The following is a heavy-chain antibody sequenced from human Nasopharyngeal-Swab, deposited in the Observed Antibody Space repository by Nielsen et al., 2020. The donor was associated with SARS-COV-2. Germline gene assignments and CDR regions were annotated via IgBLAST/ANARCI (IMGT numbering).Heavy chain of an antibody. CDR1: GGTFSSYA. CDR2: IIPIFGTA. D-gene: IGHD3-22*01. CDR3: AKDATRMIVVVITVLAFDI. Sequence: SVKVSCKASGGTFSSYAISWVRQAPGQGLEWMGGIIPIFGTANYAQKFQGRVTITADKSTSTAYMELSSLRSEDTAVYYCAKDATRMIVVVITVLAFDIWGQGTMVTVSS. V-gene: IGHV1-69*06. J-gene: IGHJ3*02.